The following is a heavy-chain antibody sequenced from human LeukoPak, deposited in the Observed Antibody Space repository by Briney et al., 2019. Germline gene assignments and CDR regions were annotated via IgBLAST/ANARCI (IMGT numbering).Heavy chain of an antibody. V-gene: IGHV4-4*07. D-gene: IGHD3-22*01. CDR3: ARAKDSSGYLLLDAFDI. CDR2: IYTSGST. Sequence: SETLSLTCTVSGGSISSYYWSWIRQPAGKGLEWIGRIYTSGSTNYNPSLKSRVTMSVDTSKNQFSLKLGSVTAADTAVYYCARAKDSSGYLLLDAFDIWGQGTMVTVSS. J-gene: IGHJ3*02. CDR1: GGSISSYY.